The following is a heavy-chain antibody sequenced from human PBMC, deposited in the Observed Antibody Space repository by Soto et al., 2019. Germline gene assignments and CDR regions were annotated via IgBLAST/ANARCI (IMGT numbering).Heavy chain of an antibody. Sequence: SVKVSCKASGGTFSSYAISWVRQAPGQGLEWMGGIIPIFGTANYAQKFQGRVTITADESTSTAYMELSSLRSEDTAVYYCAIVSTCSGGSCYGRALYFDYWGQGTLVTVSS. CDR3: AIVSTCSGGSCYGRALYFDY. V-gene: IGHV1-69*13. CDR1: GGTFSSYA. D-gene: IGHD2-15*01. CDR2: IIPIFGTA. J-gene: IGHJ4*02.